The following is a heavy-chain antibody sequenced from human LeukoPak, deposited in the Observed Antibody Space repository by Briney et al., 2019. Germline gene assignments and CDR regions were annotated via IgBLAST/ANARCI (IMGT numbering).Heavy chain of an antibody. D-gene: IGHD3-10*01. V-gene: IGHV3-48*03. CDR3: ARDGGQQLVPGEFDY. Sequence: PGGSLRLSCAASGFTFSSYEMNWVRQAPGKGLEWIPYISNSGNTIYYADSVKGRFTISRDTAKKSLYLQMNSLRAEDTAVYYCARDGGQQLVPGEFDYWGQGTLVTVSS. J-gene: IGHJ4*02. CDR1: GFTFSSYE. CDR2: ISNSGNTI.